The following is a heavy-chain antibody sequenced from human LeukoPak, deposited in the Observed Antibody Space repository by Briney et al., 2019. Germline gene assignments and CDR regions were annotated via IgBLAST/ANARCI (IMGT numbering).Heavy chain of an antibody. J-gene: IGHJ5*02. V-gene: IGHV4-4*07. CDR2: IYTSGST. CDR3: ARSKRITIFGVLNWFDP. CDR1: GGSISSYY. D-gene: IGHD3-3*01. Sequence: PSETLSLTCTVSGGSISSYYWSWIRQPAGKGLEWIGRIYTSGSTNYNPSLKSRVTISVDTSKNQFSLKLSSVTAADTAVYYCARSKRITIFGVLNWFDPWGQGTLVTVSS.